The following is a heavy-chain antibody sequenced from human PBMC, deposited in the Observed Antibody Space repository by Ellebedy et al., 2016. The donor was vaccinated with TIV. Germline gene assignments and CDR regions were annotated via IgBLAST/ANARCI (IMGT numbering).Heavy chain of an antibody. CDR2: ITASGSST. D-gene: IGHD3-22*01. J-gene: IGHJ4*02. Sequence: PGGSLRLSCAASGFSFSSSAMTWVRQAPGKGQEWVSVITASGSSTYYGDSVKGQLTIYRDNSKNTLYLQMNSLRVEDTAVYYCAKHRDGESSGYTNWGQGTLVTVSS. CDR1: GFSFSSSA. CDR3: AKHRDGESSGYTN. V-gene: IGHV3-23*01.